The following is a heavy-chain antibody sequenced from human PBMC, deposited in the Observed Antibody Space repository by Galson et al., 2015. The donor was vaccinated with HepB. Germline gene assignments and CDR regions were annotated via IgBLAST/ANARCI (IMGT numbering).Heavy chain of an antibody. J-gene: IGHJ4*02. CDR2: ILYDGSNE. CDR1: GFGFSSHT. D-gene: IGHD2-2*01. Sequence: SLRLSCAASGFGFSSHTIHWVRQAPGKGLEWLAGILYDGSNEHYADSVEGRFTISRDNSKNTLYLQMDSLRAEDTAVYYCARVGDVDQFSDDYWGQGTLVTVSS. V-gene: IGHV3-30-3*01. CDR3: ARVGDVDQFSDDY.